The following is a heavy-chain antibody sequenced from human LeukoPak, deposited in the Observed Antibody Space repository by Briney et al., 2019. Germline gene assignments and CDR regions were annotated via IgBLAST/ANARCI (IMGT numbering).Heavy chain of an antibody. Sequence: SKTLSRTCTVSGGSSSSGEYCWSWIPQKPGQGLEWIGYIYGNGGTYYNPSLKSRVTMSVDTSKNQFSLKLTSVAAADTVVYFCARGIRTGYYFDYWGQGTLVTVSS. CDR3: ARGIRTGYYFDY. CDR2: IYGNGGT. D-gene: IGHD3-9*01. J-gene: IGHJ4*02. V-gene: IGHV4-31*03. CDR1: GGSSSSGEYC.